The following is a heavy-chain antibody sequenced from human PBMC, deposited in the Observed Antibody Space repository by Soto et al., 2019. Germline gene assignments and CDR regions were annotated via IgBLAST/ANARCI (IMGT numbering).Heavy chain of an antibody. D-gene: IGHD6-19*01. J-gene: IGHJ4*02. CDR1: GFTFSSYS. CDR2: ISSSSSTI. CDR3: ARDLRWLVIGEVDY. V-gene: IGHV3-48*02. Sequence: GVSLRLSCAAPGFTFSSYSMNWVRQAPGKGLEWVSYISSSSSTIYYADSVKGRFTISRDNAKNSLYLQMDSLRDEDTAVYYCARDLRWLVIGEVDYWGQGTLVTVSS.